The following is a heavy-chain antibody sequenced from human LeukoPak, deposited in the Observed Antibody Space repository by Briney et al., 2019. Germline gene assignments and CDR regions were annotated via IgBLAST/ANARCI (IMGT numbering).Heavy chain of an antibody. Sequence: SQTLSLTCTVSGGSISSGGYYWSWIRQHPGKGLEWIGYIYYSGSTYYNPSLKSRVTISVDTSKNQFSLKLSSVTAADTAVYYCAREKPVYYYDSSGPVDYWGQGTLVTVSS. CDR3: AREKPVYYYDSSGPVDY. CDR2: IYYSGST. D-gene: IGHD3-22*01. CDR1: GGSISSGGYY. J-gene: IGHJ4*02. V-gene: IGHV4-31*03.